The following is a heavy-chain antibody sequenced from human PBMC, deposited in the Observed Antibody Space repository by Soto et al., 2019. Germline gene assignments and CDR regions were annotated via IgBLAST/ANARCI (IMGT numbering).Heavy chain of an antibody. CDR3: ARGDYSVSSGLYFDY. V-gene: IGHV4-59*11. CDR1: GGSISSHY. J-gene: IGHJ4*02. Sequence: QVQLQESGPGLVKPSETLSLICPVSGGSISSHYWSWIRQPPGKGLEWIGYVYYSGSTNYNPSLKSRVTISVDTSKNQCSLKLSSVTAADTAVYHCARGDYSVSSGLYFDYWGQGTLVTVSS. CDR2: VYYSGST. D-gene: IGHD3-22*01.